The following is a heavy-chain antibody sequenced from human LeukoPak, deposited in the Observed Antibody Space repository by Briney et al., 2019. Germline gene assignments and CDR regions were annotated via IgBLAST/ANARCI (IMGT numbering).Heavy chain of an antibody. J-gene: IGHJ4*02. V-gene: IGHV3-23*01. Sequence: GGTLRLSCAASGFTISSYGMSWVRQAPGKGLEWVSAISGGSTYYADSVKGRFTISRDNSKNTLYLQMNGLRAEDTAVYYCAKDSAKKYDDYWGQGTLVTVSS. D-gene: IGHD2/OR15-2a*01. CDR2: ISGGST. CDR3: AKDSAKKYDDY. CDR1: GFTISSYG.